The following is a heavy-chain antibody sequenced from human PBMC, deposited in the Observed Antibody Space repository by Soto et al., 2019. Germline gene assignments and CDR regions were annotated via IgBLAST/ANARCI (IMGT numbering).Heavy chain of an antibody. CDR1: GFTFSNYA. CDR3: AKRPLTAAGFDY. D-gene: IGHD6-13*01. J-gene: IGHJ4*02. V-gene: IGHV3-23*01. CDR2: ITGSGGGT. Sequence: EVQLLESGGGLVQPGGSLSLSCAASGFTFSNYAMTWVRQAQGKGLEWVSVITGSGGGTYFVDFVKGRFTISRDNSKNTVYLQMNSLRAEDTAVYYCAKRPLTAAGFDYWGQGTLVTVSS.